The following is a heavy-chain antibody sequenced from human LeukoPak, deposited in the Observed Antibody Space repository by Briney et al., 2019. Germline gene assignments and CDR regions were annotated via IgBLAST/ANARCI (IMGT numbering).Heavy chain of an antibody. V-gene: IGHV4-38-2*01. D-gene: IGHD6-13*01. J-gene: IGHJ4*02. CDR3: ARQGIAAVQRDY. CDR2: IYHSGST. CDR1: GYSISSGYY. Sequence: PSETLSLTCAVSGYSISSGYYWGWIRQPPGKGLEWIGSIYHSGSTYYNPSLKSRVTISVDTSKNQFSLKLSSVTAADTAVCYCARQGIAAVQRDYWGQGTLVTVSS.